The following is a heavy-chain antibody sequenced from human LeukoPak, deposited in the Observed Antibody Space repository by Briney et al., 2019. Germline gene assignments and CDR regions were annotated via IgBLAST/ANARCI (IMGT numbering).Heavy chain of an antibody. Sequence: SETLSLTCAVYGGSFSGYYWSWIRQPPGKGLEWIGEINHSGSTNYNPSLKSRVTISVDTSKNQFSLKLSSVTAADTAVYYCARTQGATIRTYYYYYYGMDVWGQGTTVTVS. D-gene: IGHD1-26*01. V-gene: IGHV4-34*01. CDR3: ARTQGATIRTYYYYYYGMDV. CDR1: GGSFSGYY. CDR2: INHSGST. J-gene: IGHJ6*02.